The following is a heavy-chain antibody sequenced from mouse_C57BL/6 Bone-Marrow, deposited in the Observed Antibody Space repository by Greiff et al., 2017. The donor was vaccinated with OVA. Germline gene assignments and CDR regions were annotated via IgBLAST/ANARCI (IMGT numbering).Heavy chain of an antibody. Sequence: EVKLMESGEGLVKPGGSLKLSCAASGFTFSSSAMSWVRQTPEKRLEWVAYISSGGDYIYYADTVKGRFTISRDNARNTLYLQMSSLKSEDTAMYYCTRVYYYGSSYDYAMDYWGQGTSVTVSS. CDR2: ISSGGDYI. CDR3: TRVYYYGSSYDYAMDY. CDR1: GFTFSSSA. J-gene: IGHJ4*01. D-gene: IGHD1-1*01. V-gene: IGHV5-9-1*02.